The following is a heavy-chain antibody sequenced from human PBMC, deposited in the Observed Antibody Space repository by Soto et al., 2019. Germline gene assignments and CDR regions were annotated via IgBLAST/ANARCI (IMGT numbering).Heavy chain of an antibody. CDR2: LNPNSGNT. CDR1: GYPFTSYD. D-gene: IGHD6-6*01. J-gene: IGHJ6*02. Sequence: QVQLVQSGAEVKKPGASVKVSCKAPGYPFTSYDINWERQSTGQWLEWMGWLNPNSGNTGYAQKFQGRVIMSRNTHISTAYMELSSLRSEYTAVYYCARDLAARDYSYYGMDVWGQGTTVTGSS. V-gene: IGHV1-8*01. CDR3: ARDLAARDYSYYGMDV.